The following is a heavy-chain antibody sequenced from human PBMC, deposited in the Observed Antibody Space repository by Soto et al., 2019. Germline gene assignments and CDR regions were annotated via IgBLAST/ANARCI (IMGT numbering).Heavy chain of an antibody. Sequence: QVQLQESGPGLVKPSETLSLTCTVSGGSVNSGSFYWSWIRQPPGKGLEWIGYFFSSDNTKYNPSLKGRLTVSIDTPKNQFSLRLTSVTAADTAVYYCARLTHYYFEDTFDYWGQGTLVTVSS. D-gene: IGHD3-3*01. CDR2: FFSSDNT. J-gene: IGHJ4*02. V-gene: IGHV4-61*01. CDR3: ARLTHYYFEDTFDY. CDR1: GGSVNSGSFY.